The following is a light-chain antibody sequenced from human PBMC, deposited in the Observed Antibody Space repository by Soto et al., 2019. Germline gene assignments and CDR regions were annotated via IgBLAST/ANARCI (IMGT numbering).Light chain of an antibody. Sequence: EIVLTQSPATLSLSPGERATLSCRASQSVSSYLAWYQQKPGQAPRLLSYDASTRATGIPARFSGSGSGTDFTLTISSLEPEDVAVYYCQQRSDWPPLTFGGGTKVEIK. CDR3: QQRSDWPPLT. V-gene: IGKV3-11*01. CDR2: DAS. CDR1: QSVSSY. J-gene: IGKJ4*01.